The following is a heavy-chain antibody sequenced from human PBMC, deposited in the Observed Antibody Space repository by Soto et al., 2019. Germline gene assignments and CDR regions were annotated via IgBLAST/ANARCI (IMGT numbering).Heavy chain of an antibody. CDR2: IKSKTDGGTT. Sequence: GGSLRLSCAASGFTFSNAWMSWVRQAPGKGLEWVGRIKSKTDGGTTDYAAPVKGRFTISRDDSKNTLYLQMNSLKTEDTAVYYCTTDEISCSGGSCYEPPGYYYYYMDVWGKGTTVTVSS. CDR3: TTDEISCSGGSCYEPPGYYYYYMDV. J-gene: IGHJ6*03. D-gene: IGHD2-15*01. V-gene: IGHV3-15*01. CDR1: GFTFSNAW.